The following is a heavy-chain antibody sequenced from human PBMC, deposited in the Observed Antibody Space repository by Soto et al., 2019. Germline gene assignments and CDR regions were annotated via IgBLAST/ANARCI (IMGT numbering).Heavy chain of an antibody. J-gene: IGHJ6*02. D-gene: IGHD3-9*01. CDR2: ISTSSSAI. CDR1: GFAFRSYG. Sequence: GGSLRLSCVASGFAFRSYGMNWVRQAPGKGLEWVSSISTSSSAIYYTDSVKGRFTISRDNARNSLYLQMKSLRAEDTAVYFCARDGADYDILPGYYDYYYHGMDVCGQGTTVTVS. V-gene: IGHV3-21*06. CDR3: ARDGADYDILPGYYDYYYHGMDV.